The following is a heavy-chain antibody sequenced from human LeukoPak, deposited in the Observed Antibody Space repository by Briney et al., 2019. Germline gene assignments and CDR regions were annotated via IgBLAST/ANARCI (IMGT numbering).Heavy chain of an antibody. CDR2: ISAYNGNT. J-gene: IGHJ4*02. V-gene: IGHV1-18*01. D-gene: IGHD6-19*01. CDR3: ARGYSSFPFDY. Sequence: GASVKVSCKASGYTFTSYGISWVRQAPGQGLEWMGWISAYNGNTNYAQKLQGRVTMTTDTSTSTAYTELSSLRSEDTAVYYCARGYSSFPFDYWGQGTLVTVSS. CDR1: GYTFTSYG.